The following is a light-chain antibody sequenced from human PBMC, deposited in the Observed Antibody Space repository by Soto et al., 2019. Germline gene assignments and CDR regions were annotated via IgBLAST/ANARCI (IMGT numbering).Light chain of an antibody. V-gene: IGKV3-20*01. CDR2: GAS. CDR1: QSVSSNY. Sequence: EIVLTQSPGTLSLSPGERATLSCRASQSVSSNYLAWYQQKPGQAPRLLIYGASSRATGVPDRFSGSGSGTDFTLIISRLEPEDFAVYYCQQYISSPRTFGQGTKVDIK. CDR3: QQYISSPRT. J-gene: IGKJ1*01.